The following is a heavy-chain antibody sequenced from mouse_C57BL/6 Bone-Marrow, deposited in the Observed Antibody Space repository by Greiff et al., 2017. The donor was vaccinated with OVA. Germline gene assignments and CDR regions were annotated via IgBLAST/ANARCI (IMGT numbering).Heavy chain of an antibody. CDR1: GYTFTDYE. CDR3: TRGGYSNYF. J-gene: IGHJ2*01. CDR2: IDPETVGT. D-gene: IGHD2-5*01. V-gene: IGHV1-15*01. Sequence: VQLVESGAELVRPGASVTLSCKASGYTFTDYEMHWVKQTPMHGLEWIGAIDPETVGTAYNQKFKGKAILTADKSSSTAYMELRSLTSEDSAVYYCTRGGYSNYFWGQGTTLTVSS.